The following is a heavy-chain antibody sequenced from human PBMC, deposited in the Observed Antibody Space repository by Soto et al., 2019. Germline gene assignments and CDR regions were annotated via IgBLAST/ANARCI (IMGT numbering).Heavy chain of an antibody. J-gene: IGHJ6*03. CDR3: AREVGGSSWGTFDYYYYYMDV. Sequence: ASVKVSCKASGYTFTSYDINWVRQATGQGLEWMGWMNPNSGNTGYAQKFQGRVTMTRNTSISTAYMELSSLRSEDTAVYYCAREVGGSSWGTFDYYYYYMDVWGKGTTVTVSS. CDR2: MNPNSGNT. D-gene: IGHD6-13*01. V-gene: IGHV1-8*01. CDR1: GYTFTSYD.